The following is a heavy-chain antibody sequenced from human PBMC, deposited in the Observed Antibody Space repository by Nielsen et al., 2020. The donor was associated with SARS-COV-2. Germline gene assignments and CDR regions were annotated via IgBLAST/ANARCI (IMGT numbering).Heavy chain of an antibody. CDR1: GFTFSNAW. Sequence: GESLKISCAASGFTFSNAWMSWVRQAPGKGLEWVGRIKSKTDGGTTDYAAPVKGRFTISRDDSKNTLYLQMNSLKTEDTAVYYCARWGSSWYKDYYYYMDVWGKGTTVTVSS. J-gene: IGHJ6*03. CDR2: IKSKTDGGTT. CDR3: ARWGSSWYKDYYYYMDV. D-gene: IGHD6-13*01. V-gene: IGHV3-15*01.